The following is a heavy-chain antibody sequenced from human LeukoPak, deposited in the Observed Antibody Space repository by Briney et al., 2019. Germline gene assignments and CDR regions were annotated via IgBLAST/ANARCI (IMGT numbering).Heavy chain of an antibody. D-gene: IGHD4-23*01. CDR3: ARGAVTLRSYWYFDL. CDR2: IYHSGST. V-gene: IGHV4-4*02. Sequence: PSETLSLTCAVSGGSIKSNNWWSWVRQPPGKGLEWIGEIYHSGSTNYNPSLESRVTVSVDKSKNQFSLDLSSMTAADTAVYYCARGAVTLRSYWYFDLWGRGTLVTVSS. CDR1: GGSIKSNNW. J-gene: IGHJ2*01.